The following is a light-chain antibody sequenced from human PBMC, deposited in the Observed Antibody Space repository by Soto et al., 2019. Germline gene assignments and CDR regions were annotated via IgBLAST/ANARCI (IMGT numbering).Light chain of an antibody. V-gene: IGKV3-20*01. J-gene: IGKJ4*01. Sequence: EIPWRKSPGTQRLSHGERATLSCRASQSVRGSYLDWYQQSPGQAPRLLIYISSSRATGIPDRFSGSGYGTDVTLPRSRLAPEDSVPNYEGHCAASGRIIGVGTKVDIK. CDR1: QSVRGSY. CDR2: ISS. CDR3: GHCAASGRI.